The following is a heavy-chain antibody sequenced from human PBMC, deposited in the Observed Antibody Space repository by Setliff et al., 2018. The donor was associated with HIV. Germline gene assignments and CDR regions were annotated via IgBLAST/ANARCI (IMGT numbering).Heavy chain of an antibody. CDR1: GGSISTFY. V-gene: IGHV4-4*09. D-gene: IGHD3-3*01. Sequence: PSETLSLTCTVSGGSISTFYWSWIRQPPGKGLEWIGYIYTGGSTNYNPSLKRRVTVSVDASKNQFSLKLNSVTAADTAVYYCARATRTIFGVVYFDYWGQGTLVTVSS. CDR3: ARATRTIFGVVYFDY. J-gene: IGHJ4*02. CDR2: IYTGGST.